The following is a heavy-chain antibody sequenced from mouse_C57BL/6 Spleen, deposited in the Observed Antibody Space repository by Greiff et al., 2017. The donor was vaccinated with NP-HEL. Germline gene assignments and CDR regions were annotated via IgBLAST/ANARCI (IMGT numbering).Heavy chain of an antibody. D-gene: IGHD2-4*01. V-gene: IGHV5-17*01. CDR2: ISSGSSTI. CDR3: ARRGDYDYGGFAY. Sequence: EVQVVESGGGLVKPGGSLKLSCAASGFTFSDYGMHWVRQAPEKGLEWVAYISSGSSTIYYADTVKGRFTISRDNAKNTRFLQMTSLRSEDTAMFYCARRGDYDYGGFAYWGQGTLVTVAA. CDR1: GFTFSDYG. J-gene: IGHJ3*01.